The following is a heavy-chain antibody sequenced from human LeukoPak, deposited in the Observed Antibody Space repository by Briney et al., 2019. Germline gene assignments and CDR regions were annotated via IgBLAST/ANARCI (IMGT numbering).Heavy chain of an antibody. CDR3: AREDYDILTGYQ. CDR2: IYYSGST. V-gene: IGHV4-39*07. CDR1: GGSISSSSYY. J-gene: IGHJ4*02. Sequence: PSETLSLTCTVSGGSISSSSYYWGWIRQPPGKGLEWIGSIYYSGSTNYNPSLKSRVTISVDTSKNQFSLKLSSVTAADTAVYYCAREDYDILTGYQWGQGTLVTVSS. D-gene: IGHD3-9*01.